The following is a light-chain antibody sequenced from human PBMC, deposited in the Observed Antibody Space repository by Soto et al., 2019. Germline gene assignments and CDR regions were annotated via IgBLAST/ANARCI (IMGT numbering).Light chain of an antibody. CDR3: QQYNTYSPWT. CDR1: QSISTW. J-gene: IGKJ1*01. V-gene: IGKV1-5*03. CDR2: KTS. Sequence: DIQMTQSPSTLSASVGDRVTITCRASQSISTWLAWYQQKPGRAPNLLIYKTSSLERGVPSRFSGSGSGTEFTLTISSLQPDDFATYYCQQYNTYSPWTFGQGTKAEIK.